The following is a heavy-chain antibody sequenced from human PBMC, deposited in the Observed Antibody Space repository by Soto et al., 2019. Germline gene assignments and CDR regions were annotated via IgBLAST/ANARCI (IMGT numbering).Heavy chain of an antibody. CDR2: ISGSGGST. J-gene: IGHJ3*02. Sequence: PGGSPRLSRATPWFTFYNHSLGWVPPAPREALEWVSAISGSGGSTYYADSVKGRFTISRDNSKNTLYLQMNSLRAEDTAVYYCAKDRVRYGSGSSYAFDIWGQGTMVTVSS. CDR1: WFTFYNHS. CDR3: AKDRVRYGSGSSYAFDI. D-gene: IGHD3-10*01. V-gene: IGHV3-23*01.